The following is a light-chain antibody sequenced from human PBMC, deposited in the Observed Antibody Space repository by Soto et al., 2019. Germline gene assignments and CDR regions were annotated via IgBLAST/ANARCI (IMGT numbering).Light chain of an antibody. V-gene: IGLV2-23*02. CDR3: CSYAGSRTLYV. CDR1: SSDVGSYSL. Sequence: QSALTQPASVSGSPGQSITISCTGTSSDVGSYSLVSWYQQHPGKAPKLMIYEVSKRPSGVSNRFSGSKSGNTASLTISGLQAEDEGDYYCCSYAGSRTLYVSGSGTKLTDL. J-gene: IGLJ1*01. CDR2: EVS.